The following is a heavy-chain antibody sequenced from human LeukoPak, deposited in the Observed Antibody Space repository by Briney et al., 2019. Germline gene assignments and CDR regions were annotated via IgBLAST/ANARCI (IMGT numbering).Heavy chain of an antibody. CDR1: GGSISSSSYY. Sequence: SETLSLTCTVSGGSISSSSYYWAWIRQPPGKGLDWIGSIYYSGNTYYNPSLKSRVTISVDTSKNQFSLKLSSVTAADTAVYYCATQISSVWSLYFYYYYMDVWGKGTTVTVSS. D-gene: IGHD6-19*01. J-gene: IGHJ6*03. V-gene: IGHV4-39*07. CDR2: IYYSGNT. CDR3: ATQISSVWSLYFYYYYMDV.